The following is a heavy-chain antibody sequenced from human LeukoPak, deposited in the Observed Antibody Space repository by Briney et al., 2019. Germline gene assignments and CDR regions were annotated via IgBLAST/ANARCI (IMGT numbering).Heavy chain of an antibody. Sequence: SETLSPTCAVYGGSFSGYYWSWIRQPPGKGLEWIGEINHSGSTNYNPPLKSRVTISVDTSKSQFSLKLSSVTAADTAVYYCARGVWLNYFDYWGQGTLVTVSS. CDR1: GGSFSGYY. D-gene: IGHD3-9*01. CDR3: ARGVWLNYFDY. CDR2: INHSGST. J-gene: IGHJ4*02. V-gene: IGHV4-34*01.